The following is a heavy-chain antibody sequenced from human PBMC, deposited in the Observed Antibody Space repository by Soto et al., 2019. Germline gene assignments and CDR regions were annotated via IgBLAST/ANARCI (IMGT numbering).Heavy chain of an antibody. CDR1: GATFSSYA. J-gene: IGHJ4*02. Sequence: QVQLVQSGAEVRQPASSVKVSCKTSGATFSSYAITWVRQAPGQGLEWMGGIVPTVDTSTYAQKFQGRVTITADKFTTTGYRELHSLRSDDTGVYYCVRVVAIPGYPDNWGQGTLGSVSS. V-gene: IGHV1-69*14. CDR3: VRVVAIPGYPDN. CDR2: IVPTVDTS. D-gene: IGHD5-12*01.